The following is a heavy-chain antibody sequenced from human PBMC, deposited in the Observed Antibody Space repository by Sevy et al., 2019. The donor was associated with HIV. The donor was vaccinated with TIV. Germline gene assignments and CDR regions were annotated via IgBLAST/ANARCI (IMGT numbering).Heavy chain of an antibody. J-gene: IGHJ1*01. Sequence: GGSLRLSCAASGFAFTNYYAMHWVRQAPGKGLEWVSGISWNSGSIGYADSVKGRFTISRDNTKNSLYLQMNSLRAEDMALYYCAKSAVPSIVGGLVHHWGQGTLVTVSS. D-gene: IGHD1-26*01. V-gene: IGHV3-9*03. CDR2: ISWNSGSI. CDR3: AKSAVPSIVGGLVHH. CDR1: GFAFTNYYA.